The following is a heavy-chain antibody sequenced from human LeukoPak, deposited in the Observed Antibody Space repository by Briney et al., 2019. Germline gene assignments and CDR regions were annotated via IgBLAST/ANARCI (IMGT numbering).Heavy chain of an antibody. CDR2: ISAYNGNT. J-gene: IGHJ5*02. CDR1: GYAFTSYG. V-gene: IGHV1-18*01. D-gene: IGHD1-26*01. CDR3: ARGELYYNWFDP. Sequence: ASVKVSCKASGYAFTSYGIRWVREAPGQGLEWMGWISAYNGNTNYAQKLQGRVTMTTDTSTSTAYMELRSLRSDDTAVYYCARGELYYNWFDPWGQRTLVTASS.